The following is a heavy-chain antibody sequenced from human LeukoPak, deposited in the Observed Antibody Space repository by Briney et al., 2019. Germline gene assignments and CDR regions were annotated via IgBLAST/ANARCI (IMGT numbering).Heavy chain of an antibody. CDR1: GGSISSSSYS. CDR2: IYISGST. V-gene: IGHV4-61*02. Sequence: SETLSLTCTVSGGSISSSSYSWSWIRQPAGKGLEWIGRIYISGSTNYNPSLKSRVTISVDTSKKQFSLKLSSVTAADTAVYYCAREKIGYYDGSGRGWFDPWGQGTLVTVCS. CDR3: AREKIGYYDGSGRGWFDP. J-gene: IGHJ5*02. D-gene: IGHD3-22*01.